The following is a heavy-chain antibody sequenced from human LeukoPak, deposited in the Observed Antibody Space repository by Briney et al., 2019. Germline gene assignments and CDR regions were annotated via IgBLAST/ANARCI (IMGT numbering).Heavy chain of an antibody. D-gene: IGHD3-22*01. Sequence: GGSLRLSCAASGFTFSSHWMSWVRQAPGKGLEWVANIKQDGSEEYYVGSVKGRLSISRDNAKNSLYLQMNSLRVEDTAVYYCAKAYYDSSGFHWGQGSLVTVSS. CDR3: AKAYYDSSGFH. CDR1: GFTFSSHW. CDR2: IKQDGSEE. J-gene: IGHJ4*02. V-gene: IGHV3-7*01.